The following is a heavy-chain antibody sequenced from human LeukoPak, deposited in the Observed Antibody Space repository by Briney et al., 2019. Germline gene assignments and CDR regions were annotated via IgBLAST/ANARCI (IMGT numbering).Heavy chain of an antibody. J-gene: IGHJ5*02. Sequence: PSQTLSLTCTVSGGSISSGDYYWSWIRQPPGKGLEWIGYIYYSGSTYYNPSLKSRVTISVDTSKNQFSLKLSSVIAADTAVYYCARDSGTTYYYDSSGLNWFDPWGQGTLVTVSS. CDR2: IYYSGST. D-gene: IGHD3-22*01. CDR1: GGSISSGDYY. V-gene: IGHV4-30-4*01. CDR3: ARDSGTTYYYDSSGLNWFDP.